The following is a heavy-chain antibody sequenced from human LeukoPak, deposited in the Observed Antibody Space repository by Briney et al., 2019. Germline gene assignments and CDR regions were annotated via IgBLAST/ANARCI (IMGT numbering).Heavy chain of an antibody. CDR2: IKEDGSEK. D-gene: IGHD6-19*01. V-gene: IGHV3-7*01. CDR1: GFTFNRDW. J-gene: IGHJ4*02. CDR3: ATKEPSTSGWSY. Sequence: GGSLRLSCAASGFTFNRDWTAWVRQAPGKGLEWVANIKEDGSEKNYVDSVKGRITISRDNAVNSVYLQMNDLRAEDTGVYYCATKEPSTSGWSYWGQGTLVTVSS.